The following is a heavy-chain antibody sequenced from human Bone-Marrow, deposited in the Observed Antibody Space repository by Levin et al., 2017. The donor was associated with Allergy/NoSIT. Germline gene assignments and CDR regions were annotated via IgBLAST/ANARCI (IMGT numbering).Heavy chain of an antibody. J-gene: IGHJ6*02. Sequence: GESLKISCIASGFDFSNFALHWVRQAPGKGLEWLSAISYDGSSQSYIESVKGRFTISRDNSKNIIYLQMNHLSPDDTAVYYCARDTLVRGMYSGMDVWGQGTTVTVSS. CDR1: GFDFSNFA. CDR3: ARDTLVRGMYSGMDV. CDR2: ISYDGSSQ. V-gene: IGHV3-30*04.